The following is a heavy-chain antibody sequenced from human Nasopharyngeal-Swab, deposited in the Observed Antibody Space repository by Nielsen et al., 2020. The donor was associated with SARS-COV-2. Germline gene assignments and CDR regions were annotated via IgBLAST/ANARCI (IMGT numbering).Heavy chain of an antibody. CDR3: AKDSGTYWSFAVINNYFDY. Sequence: VRQAPGKGLEWVAVTWYDGSNKYYADSVKGRFTISRDNSKNTLYLQMSSLRADDTAVYYCAKDSGTYWSFAVINNYFDYWGRGTLVTVSS. V-gene: IGHV3-33*06. D-gene: IGHD3-10*01. CDR2: TWYDGSNK. J-gene: IGHJ4*02.